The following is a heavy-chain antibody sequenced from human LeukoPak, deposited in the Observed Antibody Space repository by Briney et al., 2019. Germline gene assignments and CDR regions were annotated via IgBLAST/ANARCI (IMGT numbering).Heavy chain of an antibody. CDR3: AKGLQGYSSSWFDP. J-gene: IGHJ5*02. V-gene: IGHV3-23*01. Sequence: PGGSLRLSCAASGFTFSSYAMSWVRQAPGKGLEWVSSITSSGAATYYADSVKGRFTISRDNSKNTLYLQMNSLRAEDTAVYYCAKGLQGYSSSWFDPWGQGTLVTVSS. CDR2: ITSSGAAT. CDR1: GFTFSSYA. D-gene: IGHD4-11*01.